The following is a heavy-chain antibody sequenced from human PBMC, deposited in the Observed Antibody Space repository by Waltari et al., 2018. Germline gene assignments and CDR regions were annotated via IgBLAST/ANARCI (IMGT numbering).Heavy chain of an antibody. CDR1: GFHFRSYE. Sequence: EVQLVESGGGVVQPGGYLRLSCAASGFHFRSYERIWVRQGPGRGLGWVSFISSIGATIYYAYSVKGQFTISRDNAENSLYLKINSLRAEDTAIYYCVGQLLEWLDSWGQGTLVTVSS. J-gene: IGHJ4*02. CDR2: ISSIGATI. V-gene: IGHV3-48*03. CDR3: VGQLLEWLDS. D-gene: IGHD3-3*01.